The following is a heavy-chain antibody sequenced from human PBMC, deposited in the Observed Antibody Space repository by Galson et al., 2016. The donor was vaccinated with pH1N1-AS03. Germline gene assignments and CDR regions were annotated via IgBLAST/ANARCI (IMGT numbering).Heavy chain of an antibody. J-gene: IGHJ6*02. CDR2: IYPSDSDT. CDR3: ARHREYQVLSSTMDV. V-gene: IGHV5-51*01. D-gene: IGHD2-2*01. CDR1: GYSFTGYW. Sequence: QSGAEVKKTGESLKISCKGSGYSFTGYWIGWVRQKPGKGLEWMGIIYPSDSDTRYNPSFQGQVTISVDESIGTAYLQWSSLKASDTAIYYCARHREYQVLSSTMDVWGQGTTVPVSS.